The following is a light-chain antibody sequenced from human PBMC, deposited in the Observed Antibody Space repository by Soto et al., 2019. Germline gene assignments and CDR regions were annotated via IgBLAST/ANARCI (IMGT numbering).Light chain of an antibody. Sequence: EIVLTQSPGTLSLSPVERATLSCRASQRISNSYLAWYQQTPGQAPRLLLYDASSRATGIPDRVSGSGSGTDVTLTISRLEPEDFAVYYCQQYARPPFSFGQGNKVEIK. CDR1: QRISNSY. V-gene: IGKV3-20*01. CDR3: QQYARPPFS. CDR2: DAS. J-gene: IGKJ2*01.